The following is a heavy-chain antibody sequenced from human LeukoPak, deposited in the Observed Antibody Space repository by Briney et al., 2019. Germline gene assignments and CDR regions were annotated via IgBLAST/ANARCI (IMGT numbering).Heavy chain of an antibody. CDR1: GGSTSSYY. CDR2: IYTSGST. V-gene: IGHV4-4*07. D-gene: IGHD3-10*01. CDR3: ARDHGSGSGTTFDY. Sequence: SETLSLTCTVSGGSTSSYYWSWIRQPAGKGLEWIGRIYTSGSTNYNPSLKSRVTMSVDTSKNQFSLKLSSVTAADTAVYYCARDHGSGSGTTFDYWGQGTLVTVSS. J-gene: IGHJ4*02.